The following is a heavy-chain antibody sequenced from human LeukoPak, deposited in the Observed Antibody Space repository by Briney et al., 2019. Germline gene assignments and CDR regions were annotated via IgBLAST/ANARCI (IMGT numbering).Heavy chain of an antibody. CDR1: GLTFSGQW. CDR3: AGGNGFLTDY. J-gene: IGHJ4*02. V-gene: IGHV3-7*04. CDR2: IKQDGSEK. Sequence: GGSLRLSCAASGLTFSGQWMNWVRQAPGKGLEWVANIKQDGSEKYYVDSVKGRFTISRDNAKNSLYLQMNSLRVEDTAVYYCAGGNGFLTDYWGQGTLVTVSS. D-gene: IGHD2-8*01.